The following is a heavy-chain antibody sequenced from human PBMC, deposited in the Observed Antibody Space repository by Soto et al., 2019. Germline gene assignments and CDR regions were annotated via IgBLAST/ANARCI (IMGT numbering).Heavy chain of an antibody. Sequence: GGSLRLSCAASGFTFSSYSMNWVRQAPGKGLEWVSYISNNRSNKYYADSVKGRFTISRDNSKNTLYLQMNSLRAEDTAVYYCARDLDYYDSSGYGLFDYWGQGTLVTVSS. CDR2: ISNNRSNK. J-gene: IGHJ4*02. V-gene: IGHV3-30*02. CDR3: ARDLDYYDSSGYGLFDY. CDR1: GFTFSSYS. D-gene: IGHD3-22*01.